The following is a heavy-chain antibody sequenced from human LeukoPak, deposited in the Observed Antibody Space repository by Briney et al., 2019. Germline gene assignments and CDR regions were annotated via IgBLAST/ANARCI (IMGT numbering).Heavy chain of an antibody. V-gene: IGHV4-38-2*02. J-gene: IGHJ4*02. CDR3: ARDRWGSGY. CDR2: IYHSGST. CDR1: GYSISSGYY. Sequence: SETLSLTCTVSGYSISSGYYWGWIRQPPGKGLEWIGSIYHSGSTYYNPSLKSRVTISVDTSKNQFSLKLSSVTAADTAAYYCARDRWGSGYWGQGTLVTVSS. D-gene: IGHD5-24*01.